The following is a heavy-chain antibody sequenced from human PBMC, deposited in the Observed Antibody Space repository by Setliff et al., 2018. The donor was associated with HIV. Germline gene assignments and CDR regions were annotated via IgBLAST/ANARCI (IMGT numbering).Heavy chain of an antibody. V-gene: IGHV4-38-2*01. CDR2: IYHSGST. CDR1: GYSISSGYY. J-gene: IGHJ3*02. Sequence: PSETLSLTCAVSGYSISSGYYWGWIRQPPGKGLEWIGSIYHSGSTSYNPSLKSRVTISLDTSKNQFSLRLSSVTAADTAVYYCARQYADPESGILDAFAIWGQGTMVTVSS. D-gene: IGHD1-26*01. CDR3: ARQYADPESGILDAFAI.